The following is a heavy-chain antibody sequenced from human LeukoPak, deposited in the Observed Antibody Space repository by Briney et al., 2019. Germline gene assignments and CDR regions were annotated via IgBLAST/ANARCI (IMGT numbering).Heavy chain of an antibody. CDR2: ISISGTTI. D-gene: IGHD1-7*01. CDR3: AKELYNWNYFYFHY. J-gene: IGHJ4*02. Sequence: SGGSLRLSCTSSGFTFNDYFMSWIRQAPGKGLEWVSYISISGTTIYYADSVKGRFTISRDNAKNTLYLQMNSLRAEDTALYYCAKELYNWNYFYFHYWGQGTLVTVSS. V-gene: IGHV3-11*01. CDR1: GFTFNDYF.